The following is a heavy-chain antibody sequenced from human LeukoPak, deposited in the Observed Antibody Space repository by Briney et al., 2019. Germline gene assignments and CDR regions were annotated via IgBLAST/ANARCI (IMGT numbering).Heavy chain of an antibody. D-gene: IGHD6-19*01. J-gene: IGHJ4*02. CDR2: IIPIFGIA. CDR1: GGTFSSYA. Sequence: SVKVSCKASGGTFSSYAISWVRQAPGQGLEWMGRIIPIFGIANYAQKFQGRVTITTDKSTSTAYMELSSLRSEDTAVYYCARDSASSSGWFDYWGQGTLVTVSS. V-gene: IGHV1-69*04. CDR3: ARDSASSSGWFDY.